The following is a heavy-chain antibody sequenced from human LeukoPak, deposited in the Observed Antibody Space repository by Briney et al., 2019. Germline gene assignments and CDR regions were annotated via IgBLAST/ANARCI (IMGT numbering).Heavy chain of an antibody. CDR2: INHSGST. J-gene: IGHJ4*02. V-gene: IGHV4-34*09. CDR3: ARGDLRRNFDY. Sequence: PSETLSLTCAVYGGSFSGYYWSWIRQPPGKGLEWIGEINHSGSTNYNPSLKSRVTISVDTSKNQFSLKLSSVTAADTAVYHCARGDLRRNFDYWGQGTLVTVSS. CDR1: GGSFSGYY. D-gene: IGHD1-14*01.